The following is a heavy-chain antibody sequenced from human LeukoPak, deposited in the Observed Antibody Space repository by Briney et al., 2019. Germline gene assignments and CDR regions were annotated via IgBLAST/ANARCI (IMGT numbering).Heavy chain of an antibody. CDR1: GGSVTGYF. D-gene: IGHD1-26*01. CDR2: VFYEGNT. V-gene: IGHV4-59*08. CDR3: ARAVGGRRGPYGMDV. J-gene: IGHJ6*02. Sequence: SETLSLTCTVSGGSVTGYFWSWIRQPPGKGLEWLGYVFYEGNTRYNPSLESRVTTSVDTTKKQFSLRLTSVTAADTAIYYCARAVGGRRGPYGMDVWGQGTTVTVSS.